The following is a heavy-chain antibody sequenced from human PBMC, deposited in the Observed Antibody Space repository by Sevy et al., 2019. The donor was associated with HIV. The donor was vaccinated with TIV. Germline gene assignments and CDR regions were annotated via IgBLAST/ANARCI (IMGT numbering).Heavy chain of an antibody. Sequence: SETLSLTCTVSGGSITSLYWNWIWQPPGKGLEWIANIYYNGHINYNPSLKSRVTSSLDTSTNQFSLRLSSVTAADTAMYYCAGENAWGRGYSWGQGTLVTASS. CDR3: AGENAWGRGYS. D-gene: IGHD1-26*01. V-gene: IGHV4-59*08. CDR2: IYYNGHI. J-gene: IGHJ4*02. CDR1: GGSITSLY.